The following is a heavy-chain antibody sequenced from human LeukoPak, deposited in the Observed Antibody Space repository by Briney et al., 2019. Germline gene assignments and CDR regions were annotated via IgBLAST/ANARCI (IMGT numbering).Heavy chain of an antibody. V-gene: IGHV6-1*01. CDR3: VRETLTVAGYDC. Sequence: SQTLSLTCAISGDSVSSTSVAWNWIRQSPSRGLEWLGRTYYKSKWYNDYAVSVKSRITINPDTSKYQFSLQLNSVTPEDTAVYYCVRETLTVAGYDCWGQGSLVTVSS. CDR1: GDSVSSTSVA. CDR2: TYYKSKWYN. D-gene: IGHD6-13*01. J-gene: IGHJ4*02.